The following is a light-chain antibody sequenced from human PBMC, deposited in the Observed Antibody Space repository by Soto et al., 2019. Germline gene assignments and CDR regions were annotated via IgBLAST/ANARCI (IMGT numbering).Light chain of an antibody. CDR3: QQYDISPYT. J-gene: IGKJ2*01. CDR1: QSVSSSY. CDR2: GAS. V-gene: IGKV3-20*01. Sequence: EIVLTQSPGTLSLSPGERATLSCRASQSVSSSYLAWYQQKPGPATRLLIYGASSRATGIPDWFSGSASGTDFPLTISRLEPEDFAVYYCQQYDISPYTFGQGTKLEIK.